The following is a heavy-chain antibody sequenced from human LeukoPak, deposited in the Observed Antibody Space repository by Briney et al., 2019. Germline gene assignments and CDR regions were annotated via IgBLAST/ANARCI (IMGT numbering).Heavy chain of an antibody. CDR2: IYYSGST. Sequence: SETLSLTCTVSGGSISSSSYYWGWIRPPPGKGLEWIGSIYYSGSTYYNPSLKSRVTISVDTSKNQFSLKLSSVTAADTAVYYCARQRGEDTAMDLFDYWGQGTLVTVSS. CDR3: ARQRGEDTAMDLFDY. CDR1: GGSISSSSYY. D-gene: IGHD5-18*01. J-gene: IGHJ4*02. V-gene: IGHV4-39*01.